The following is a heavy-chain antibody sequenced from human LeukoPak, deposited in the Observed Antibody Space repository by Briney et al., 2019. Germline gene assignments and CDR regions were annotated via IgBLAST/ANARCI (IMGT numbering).Heavy chain of an antibody. CDR1: GFTFSDYS. Sequence: PGGSLRLSCAVSGFTFSDYSMNWVRQAPGKGLEWVSSIGSKSDYKYYADSVKGRFTISRDNAKNSLYLQMNSLRAKDTAVYYCARGYYYDSSGAPPFDPWGQGTLVTASS. J-gene: IGHJ5*02. D-gene: IGHD3-22*01. CDR3: ARGYYYDSSGAPPFDP. CDR2: IGSKSDYK. V-gene: IGHV3-21*01.